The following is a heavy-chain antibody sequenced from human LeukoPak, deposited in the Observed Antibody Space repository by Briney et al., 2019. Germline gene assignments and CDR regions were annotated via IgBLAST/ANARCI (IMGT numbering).Heavy chain of an antibody. CDR1: GSTFSNAW. Sequence: GGSLRLSCAASGSTFSNAWMNWVRQAPGKGLEWVGRIKNKTDDGTTDYAAPVKGRFTISRDDSKNTLYLQMNSLKTEDTAVYYCTTGRGYSGYDPIDCWGQGTLVTVSS. V-gene: IGHV3-15*07. CDR2: IKNKTDDGTT. D-gene: IGHD5-12*01. J-gene: IGHJ4*02. CDR3: TTGRGYSGYDPIDC.